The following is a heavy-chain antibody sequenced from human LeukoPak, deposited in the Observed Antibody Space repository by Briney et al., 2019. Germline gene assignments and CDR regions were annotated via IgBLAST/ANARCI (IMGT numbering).Heavy chain of an antibody. V-gene: IGHV3-33*03. Sequence: PGRSLRLSCAASGFTYNHYGMHWVRQAPGKGLEWVAVIWSDGTEKYYADAVKGRFTVSRDDSRNTLYLQMNSLRGEDTAVYYCAKDAQRGFDYSNSLEYWGQGTLVTVSS. D-gene: IGHD4-11*01. J-gene: IGHJ4*02. CDR1: GFTYNHYG. CDR3: AKDAQRGFDYSNSLEY. CDR2: IWSDGTEK.